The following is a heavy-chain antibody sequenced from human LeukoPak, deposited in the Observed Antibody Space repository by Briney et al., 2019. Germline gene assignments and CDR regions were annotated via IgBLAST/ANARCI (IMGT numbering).Heavy chain of an antibody. CDR3: ARDRVGIAAAGRAFDI. J-gene: IGHJ3*02. CDR2: ISSSSSYI. Sequence: GGSLRLSCAASGFTFSSYSMNWVRQAPGKGLEWVSSISSSSSYIYYADPVKGRFTISGDNAKNSLYLQMNSLRAEDTAVYYCARDRVGIAAAGRAFDIWGQGTMVTVSS. CDR1: GFTFSSYS. D-gene: IGHD6-13*01. V-gene: IGHV3-21*01.